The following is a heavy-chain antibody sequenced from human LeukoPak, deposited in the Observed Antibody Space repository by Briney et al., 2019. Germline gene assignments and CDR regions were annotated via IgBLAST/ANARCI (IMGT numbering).Heavy chain of an antibody. CDR2: ILGSGGST. J-gene: IGHJ6*02. CDR1: RFTFSDAW. CDR3: AKSQGEDV. Sequence: GGSLRLSCAASRFTFSDAWLSWVRQAPGKGPEWVSTILGSGGSTYYADSVQGRFTISRDNSKNTLYLQMNSLRAEDTALYYCAKSQGEDVWGQGTTVTVSS. D-gene: IGHD3-10*01. V-gene: IGHV3-23*01.